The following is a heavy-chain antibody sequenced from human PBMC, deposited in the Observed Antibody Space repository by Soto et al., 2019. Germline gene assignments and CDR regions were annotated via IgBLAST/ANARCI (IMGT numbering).Heavy chain of an antibody. J-gene: IGHJ4*02. V-gene: IGHV3-23*01. Sequence: EVQLWECGGGLVQPGGSLRLSCAASGFTFSSYAMNWVRQAPGKGLEWVSTISFSGVNRHYADSVKGRFTISRDNSKNTLYLQMNSLRAEDTAIYYCAKVGSGSYSAHSWGQGTLVTVSS. D-gene: IGHD3-10*01. CDR1: GFTFSSYA. CDR2: ISFSGVNR. CDR3: AKVGSGSYSAHS.